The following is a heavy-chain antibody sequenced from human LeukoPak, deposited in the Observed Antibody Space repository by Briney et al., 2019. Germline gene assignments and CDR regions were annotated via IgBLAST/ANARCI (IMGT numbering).Heavy chain of an antibody. Sequence: GASVKVSCKASGYTFNSYGIIWVRQAPGQGLEWMGWISAYNGNTKYAQKVQGRVTMTTDTSTSTAYMELRSLRSDDTAVYYCARVLSSSGWRNRDYWGQGTLVTVSS. CDR3: ARVLSSSGWRNRDY. D-gene: IGHD6-19*01. CDR2: ISAYNGNT. J-gene: IGHJ4*02. V-gene: IGHV1-18*01. CDR1: GYTFNSYG.